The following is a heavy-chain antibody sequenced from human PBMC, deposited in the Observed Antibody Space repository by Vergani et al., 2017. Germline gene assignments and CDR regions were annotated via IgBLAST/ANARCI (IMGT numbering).Heavy chain of an antibody. D-gene: IGHD2-21*01. Sequence: QVRLEESGPGLVKPSETLSLTCSVSGYSIGSGFYWAWIRQSPGEGLQWLTSIHNRGKNYHNPSLKSRVSVSLDTSKNRFSLNLTSVTATDTAVYYCARSQGDYWYFDLWGPGSLVTVSS. CDR1: GYSIGSGFY. V-gene: IGHV4-38-2*01. CDR2: IHNRGKN. CDR3: ARSQGDYWYFDL. J-gene: IGHJ2*01.